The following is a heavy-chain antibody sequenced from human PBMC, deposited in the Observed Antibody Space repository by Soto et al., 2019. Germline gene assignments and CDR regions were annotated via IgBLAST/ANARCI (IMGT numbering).Heavy chain of an antibody. CDR2: IYYSGTT. J-gene: IGHJ3*02. Sequence: QVQLQESGPGLVKPSETLSLTCTVSGGSISSYYWNWIRQPPGKGLEWIGYIYYSGTTKYNPSLKSRVTISIDSSKIHFSLKLSSVTAADTAVYYCARDRGYNASPLDAFDIWGQGTMVTVSS. V-gene: IGHV4-59*01. CDR1: GGSISSYY. D-gene: IGHD1-26*01. CDR3: ARDRGYNASPLDAFDI.